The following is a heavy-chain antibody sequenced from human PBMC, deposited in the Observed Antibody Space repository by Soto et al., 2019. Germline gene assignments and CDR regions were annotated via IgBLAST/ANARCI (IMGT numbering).Heavy chain of an antibody. CDR2: IYYSGST. CDR3: ARSVQLWPTNWFDP. Sequence: PSETLSLTCTVSGGSVSSGSYYWYWFRQPPGKGLEWIGYIYYSGSTNYNPPLKSRVAISVDTSKNQFSLKLKSVTAADTAVYYCARSVQLWPTNWFDPWGQGTLVTVSS. D-gene: IGHD5-18*01. V-gene: IGHV4-61*01. J-gene: IGHJ5*02. CDR1: GGSVSSGSYY.